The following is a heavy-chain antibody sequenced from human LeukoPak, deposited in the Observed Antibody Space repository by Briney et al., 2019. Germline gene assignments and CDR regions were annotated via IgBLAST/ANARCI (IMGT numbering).Heavy chain of an antibody. Sequence: GESLKISCKGSGYSFTSYWIGWVRQMPGKGLEWMGIIYPGDSDTRYSPSFQGQVTISADKSISTAYLQWSSLKASDTAMYYCARHGADTVTTPAYYYYYYGMDVWGQGTTLTVSS. D-gene: IGHD4-11*01. CDR3: ARHGADTVTTPAYYYYYYGMDV. CDR2: IYPGDSDT. V-gene: IGHV5-51*01. J-gene: IGHJ6*02. CDR1: GYSFTSYW.